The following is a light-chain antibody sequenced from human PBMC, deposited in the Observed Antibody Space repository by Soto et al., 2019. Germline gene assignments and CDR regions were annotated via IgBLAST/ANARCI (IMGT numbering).Light chain of an antibody. CDR1: QSVSNNY. CDR3: QRYGSSPPLT. J-gene: IGKJ4*01. CDR2: GAS. V-gene: IGKV3-20*01. Sequence: EIVLMQSPGTLSLSPGERATLSCRASQSVSNNYVAWYQQKPGQAPRLLIAGASRRATGIPDRFSGSGSGTDFTLTISRLEPNDFAVYYCQRYGSSPPLTFCGGTKVEIK.